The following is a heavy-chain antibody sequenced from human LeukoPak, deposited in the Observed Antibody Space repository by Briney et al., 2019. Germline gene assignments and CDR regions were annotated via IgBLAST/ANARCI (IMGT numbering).Heavy chain of an antibody. Sequence: GGSLRLSCAASGFTVSSNYMSWVRQAPGKGLEWVSVIYSGGSTYYADSVKGRFTISRDNSKNTLYLQMNSLRAEDTAVYYCARARYRGTYSGSYCWFGPWGQGTLVTVSS. J-gene: IGHJ5*02. CDR2: IYSGGST. D-gene: IGHD1-26*01. CDR3: ARARYRGTYSGSYCWFGP. V-gene: IGHV3-66*01. CDR1: GFTVSSNY.